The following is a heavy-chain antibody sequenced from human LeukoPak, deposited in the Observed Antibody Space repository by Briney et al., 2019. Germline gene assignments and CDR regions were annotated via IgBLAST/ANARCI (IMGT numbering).Heavy chain of an antibody. CDR3: ARRSVAVDTAMVTD. CDR1: GGSFSGYY. D-gene: IGHD5-18*01. CDR2: INHSGST. V-gene: IGHV4-34*01. Sequence: SETLSLTCAVYGGSFSGYYWSWIRQPPGKGLEWIEEINHSGSTNYNPSLKSRVTISVDTSKNQFSLKLSSVTAADTAVYYCARRSVAVDTAMVTDWGQGTLVTVSS. J-gene: IGHJ4*02.